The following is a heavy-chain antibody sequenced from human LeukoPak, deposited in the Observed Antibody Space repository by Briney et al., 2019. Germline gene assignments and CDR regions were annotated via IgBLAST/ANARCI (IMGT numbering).Heavy chain of an antibody. CDR2: IYHSGST. J-gene: IGHJ5*02. V-gene: IGHV4-38-2*01. D-gene: IGHD6-13*01. CDR1: GYSISSGYY. Sequence: SETLSLTCAVSGYSISSGYYWGWIRQPPGKGLEWIGSIYHSGSTYYNPSLKSRVTKSVDTSKNQFSLKLSSVTAADTAVYYCARAGLDSSSWYGLNWFDPWGQGTLVTVSS. CDR3: ARAGLDSSSWYGLNWFDP.